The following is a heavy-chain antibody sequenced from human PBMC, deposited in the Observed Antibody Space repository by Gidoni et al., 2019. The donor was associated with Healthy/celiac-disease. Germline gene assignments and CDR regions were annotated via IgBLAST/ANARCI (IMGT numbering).Heavy chain of an antibody. J-gene: IGHJ4*02. CDR1: GGSISSSSYY. V-gene: IGHV4-39*07. Sequence: QLQLQESGPGLVKPSETLSLTCTVSGGSISSSSYYWGWIRQPPGKGLEWIGSLYYSGSTYYNPSLKSRVTISVDTSKNQFSLKLSSVTAADTAVYYCAKARTPKNHSFDYWGQGTLVTVSS. CDR2: LYYSGST. CDR3: AKARTPKNHSFDY.